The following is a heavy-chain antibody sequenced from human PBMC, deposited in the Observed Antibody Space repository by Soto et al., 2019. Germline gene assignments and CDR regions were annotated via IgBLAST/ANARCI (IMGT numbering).Heavy chain of an antibody. Sequence: SETLSLTCTVSGGSISSYYWSWIRQPPGKGLEWIGYIYYSGSTNYNPSLKSRVTISVDTSKDQFSLKLSSVTAADTAVYYCARVKARYYYGMDVWGQGTTVTVSS. J-gene: IGHJ6*02. CDR3: ARVKARYYYGMDV. CDR2: IYYSGST. V-gene: IGHV4-59*01. CDR1: GGSISSYY.